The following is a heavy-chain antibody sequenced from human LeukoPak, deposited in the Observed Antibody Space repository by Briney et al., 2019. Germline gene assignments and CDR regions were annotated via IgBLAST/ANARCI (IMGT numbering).Heavy chain of an antibody. CDR2: INPSGGST. V-gene: IGHV1-46*01. J-gene: IGHJ5*02. D-gene: IGHD6-13*01. CDR3: ARDQGAYSSSWSGWFDP. Sequence: ASVKVSCKSSGYTFTSYYMYWVRQAPGQGLEWMGIINPSGGSTSYAQKFQGRVTMTRDTSTSTVYMELSSLRSEDTAVYYCARDQGAYSSSWSGWFDPWGQGTLVTVSS. CDR1: GYTFTSYY.